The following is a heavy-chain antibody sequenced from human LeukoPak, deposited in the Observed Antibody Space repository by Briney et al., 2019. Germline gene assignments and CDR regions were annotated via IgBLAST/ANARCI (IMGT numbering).Heavy chain of an antibody. D-gene: IGHD2-2*01. V-gene: IGHV3-30-3*01. CDR1: GFTFGSYA. J-gene: IGHJ4*02. CDR3: AKDIVVVPAAMLDY. Sequence: GRSLRLSCAASGFTFGSYAIHWVRQAPGKGLEWVAVISYDGSNKYYADSVKGRFTISRDNSKNTLYLQMNSLRAEDTAVYYCAKDIVVVPAAMLDYWGQGTLVTVSS. CDR2: ISYDGSNK.